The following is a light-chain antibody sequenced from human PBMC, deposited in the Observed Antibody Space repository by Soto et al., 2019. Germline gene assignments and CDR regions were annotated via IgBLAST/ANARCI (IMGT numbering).Light chain of an antibody. Sequence: QSALTQPPSASGSSGQSVTISCTGTSSDVGGYNFVSWYQQHPGKAPKLMIYEVNKRPSGVPNRFSGSKSGNTASLTVSGLQAEDEADYYCSSNAGNNNRYVFGTGTKLTVL. CDR1: SSDVGGYNF. V-gene: IGLV2-8*01. CDR3: SSNAGNNNRYV. CDR2: EVN. J-gene: IGLJ1*01.